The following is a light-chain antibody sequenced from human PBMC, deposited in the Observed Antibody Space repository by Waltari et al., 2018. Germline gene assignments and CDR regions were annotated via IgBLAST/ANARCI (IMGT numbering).Light chain of an antibody. V-gene: IGKV3-20*01. CDR3: QKYGTLPAT. CDR2: DAS. J-gene: IGKJ1*01. CDR1: QSVSRT. Sequence: EIVLTQSPGTLSLSPGERATLSCRARQSVSRTLAWYQQKPGQPPRLLIYDASTRATGIPDRFSGSGSGTDFSLTISRLEPEDFAVYYCQKYGTLPATFGQGTKVEIK.